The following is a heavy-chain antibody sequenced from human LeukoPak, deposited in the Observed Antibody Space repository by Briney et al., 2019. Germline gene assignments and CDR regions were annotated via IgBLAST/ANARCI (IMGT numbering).Heavy chain of an antibody. J-gene: IGHJ6*03. CDR1: GGSISTYY. D-gene: IGHD3-3*01. CDR2: TYISGNT. CDR3: ARVLYDFWSGYFGHYYYYMDV. V-gene: IGHV4-4*07. Sequence: SETLSLTCTVSGGSISTYYWSWVRQPAREGLEWIGRTYISGNTHYNPSLKSRATMSVDTSKNQFSLNLYSVTAADTAVYYCARVLYDFWSGYFGHYYYYMDVWGKGTTVTVSS.